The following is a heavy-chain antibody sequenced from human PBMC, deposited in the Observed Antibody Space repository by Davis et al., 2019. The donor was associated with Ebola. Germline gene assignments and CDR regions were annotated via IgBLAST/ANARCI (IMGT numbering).Heavy chain of an antibody. Sequence: AASVKVSCKASGYTFTSYDINWVRQATGPGFEWMGWMNPNSGNTGYAQKFQGRVTMTRDTSTSTAYMELSSLRSEDTAVYYCARASWATVGTRWFDPWGQGTLVTVSS. V-gene: IGHV1-8*01. CDR3: ARASWATVGTRWFDP. CDR2: MNPNSGNT. D-gene: IGHD6-13*01. J-gene: IGHJ5*02. CDR1: GYTFTSYD.